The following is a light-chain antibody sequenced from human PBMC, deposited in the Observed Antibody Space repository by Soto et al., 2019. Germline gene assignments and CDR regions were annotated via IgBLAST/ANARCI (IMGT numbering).Light chain of an antibody. CDR2: DDS. CDR1: NIGGRS. V-gene: IGLV3-21*02. Sequence: SYELTKPPSVSLAPGQTARITCGENNIGGRSVHWYQQRPGQAPVLVVYDDSDRPSGIPERFSGSNSGNTATLTISRVEAGDEADYYCQLWDSGSAHYVFGTGTKLTVL. CDR3: QLWDSGSAHYV. J-gene: IGLJ1*01.